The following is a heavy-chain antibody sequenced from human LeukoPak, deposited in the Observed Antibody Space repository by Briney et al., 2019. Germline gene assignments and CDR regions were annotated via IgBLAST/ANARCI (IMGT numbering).Heavy chain of an antibody. CDR2: MFYTGST. Sequence: PSQSPSPTWSVAARSIGSDGWAWVRQPPGKGLDWIGYMFYTGSTNYNPSLKSRVTISLATSKNQFSLKLSSVTAAHTAVYYCARVSVVYGMDVWGRGTTVTVSS. CDR1: ARSIGSDG. V-gene: IGHV4-59*01. CDR3: ARVSVVYGMDV. J-gene: IGHJ6*02.